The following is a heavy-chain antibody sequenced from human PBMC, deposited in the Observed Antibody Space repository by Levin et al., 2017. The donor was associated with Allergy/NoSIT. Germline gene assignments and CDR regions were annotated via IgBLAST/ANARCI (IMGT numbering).Heavy chain of an antibody. J-gene: IGHJ5*02. Sequence: SETLSLTCAVYGGSFSGYYWSWIRQPPGKGLEWIGEINHSGSTNYNPSLKSRVTISVDTSKNQFSLKLSSVTAADTAVYYCARETMVYDSSGYYYGWAVRFRWFDPWGQGTLVTVSS. CDR3: ARETMVYDSSGYYYGWAVRFRWFDP. CDR2: INHSGST. D-gene: IGHD3-22*01. CDR1: GGSFSGYY. V-gene: IGHV4-34*01.